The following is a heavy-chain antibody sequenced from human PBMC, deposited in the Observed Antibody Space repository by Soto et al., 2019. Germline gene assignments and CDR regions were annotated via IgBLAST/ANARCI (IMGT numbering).Heavy chain of an antibody. V-gene: IGHV3-43*01. CDR1: GFSFEDYT. D-gene: IGHD3-9*01. CDR3: ARDTYDSGTGQKRYFDY. CDR2: ISWDGGRT. Sequence: GGSLRLSCAASGFSFEDYTMHWVRHGPGKGPEWISLISWDGGRTLYSDSVKGRFIISRDNSKNSLYLQMNSLTTEDTALYYCARDTYDSGTGQKRYFDYWCQGILVTVAS. J-gene: IGHJ4*02.